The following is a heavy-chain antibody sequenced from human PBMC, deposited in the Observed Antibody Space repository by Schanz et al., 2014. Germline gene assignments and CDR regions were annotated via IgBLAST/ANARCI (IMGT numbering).Heavy chain of an antibody. J-gene: IGHJ4*02. D-gene: IGHD4-17*01. Sequence: QVQLVQSGAEVKKPGASVKVSCKASGYTFTSDSMHWVRQAPGQGLEWMGIINPSGGGTSYALRFQDRVTVTRDTSRSTVDMELSGLRSEDTAVYYCARGYGDSPTDFWGQGTLVTVSS. CDR1: GYTFTSDS. CDR2: INPSGGGT. CDR3: ARGYGDSPTDF. V-gene: IGHV1-46*01.